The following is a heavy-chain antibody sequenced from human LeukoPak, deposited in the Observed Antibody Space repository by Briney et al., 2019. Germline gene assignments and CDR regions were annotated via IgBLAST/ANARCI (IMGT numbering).Heavy chain of an antibody. CDR1: GGSISSYY. Sequence: PSETLSLTCTVSGGSISSYYWSWIRQPPGKGLEWIGYIYYSGSINYNPSLKSRVTISVDTSKNQFSLKLSSVTAADTAVYYCARQYSDDSSGYYFAYWGQGTLVTVSS. D-gene: IGHD3-22*01. CDR2: IYYSGSI. J-gene: IGHJ4*02. V-gene: IGHV4-59*08. CDR3: ARQYSDDSSGYYFAY.